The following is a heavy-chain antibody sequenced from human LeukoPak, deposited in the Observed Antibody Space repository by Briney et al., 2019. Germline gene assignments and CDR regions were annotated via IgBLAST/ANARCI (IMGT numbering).Heavy chain of an antibody. Sequence: PSETLSLTCTVSGGSISSYYWSWIRQPPGKGLEWIGYIHYSGSTNYKSSLKSRVTISVDTSKNQFSLKLSSVTAADTAVYYCAITTEGGYTYDYFYYYYMDVWGKGTTVTISS. V-gene: IGHV4-59*01. CDR1: GGSISSYY. CDR2: IHYSGST. D-gene: IGHD5-18*01. CDR3: AITTEGGYTYDYFYYYYMDV. J-gene: IGHJ6*03.